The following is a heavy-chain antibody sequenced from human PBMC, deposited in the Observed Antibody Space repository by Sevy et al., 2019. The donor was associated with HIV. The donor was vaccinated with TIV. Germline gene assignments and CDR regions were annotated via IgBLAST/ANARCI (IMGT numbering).Heavy chain of an antibody. CDR1: GFTFSSYA. V-gene: IGHV3-23*01. J-gene: IGHJ3*02. D-gene: IGHD2-15*01. CDR3: AKGPLCSGGSCDGLGAFDI. CDR2: ISGSGGST. Sequence: GGSLRLSCAASGFTFSSYAMSWVRQAPGKGLEWVSAISGSGGSTYYADSVKGRFTISRDNSKNTLYLQMNSLRAEDTAVYYCAKGPLCSGGSCDGLGAFDIWGQGTMVTVSS.